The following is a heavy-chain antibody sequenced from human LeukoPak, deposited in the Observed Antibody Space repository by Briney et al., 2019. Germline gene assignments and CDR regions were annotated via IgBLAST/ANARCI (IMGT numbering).Heavy chain of an antibody. Sequence: GRSLRLSCAASGFTFTTYGLHWVRQAPGKGLEWVANINEDGSEKYYVDSVKGRFTISRDNAKNSVSLQMNSLRAEDTAVYYCARIYLKQASASWGQGTLVTVSS. D-gene: IGHD3-10*01. CDR3: ARIYLKQASAS. CDR1: GFTFTTYG. J-gene: IGHJ5*02. V-gene: IGHV3-7*01. CDR2: INEDGSEK.